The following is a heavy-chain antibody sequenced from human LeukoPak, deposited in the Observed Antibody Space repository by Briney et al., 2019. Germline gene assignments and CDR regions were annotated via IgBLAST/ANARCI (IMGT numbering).Heavy chain of an antibody. D-gene: IGHD6-6*01. CDR1: GFTFDDYA. CDR3: AKVDSPSIGVATFDY. J-gene: IGHJ4*02. Sequence: PGRSLRLSCAASGFTFDDYAMHWVRQAPGKGLEWVSGISWNSGSIGYADSVKGRFTISRDNAKNSLYLQMNSLRAEDTALYYCAKVDSPSIGVATFDYWGQGTLVTVSS. CDR2: ISWNSGSI. V-gene: IGHV3-9*01.